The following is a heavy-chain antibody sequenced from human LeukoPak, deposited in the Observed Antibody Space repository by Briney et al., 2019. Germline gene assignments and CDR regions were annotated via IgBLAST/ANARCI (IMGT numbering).Heavy chain of an antibody. J-gene: IGHJ4*02. V-gene: IGHV3-23*01. CDR1: GSTFTSYA. CDR3: APGRFLEWLSPPADY. D-gene: IGHD3-3*01. CDR2: ISGGGGNT. Sequence: GGSLRLSCAASGSTFTSYAMSWVRQAPGKGLEWVSGISGGGGNTYYADSVKGRFTISRDNSKNTLYLQMNSLRAEDTAVYYCAPGRFLEWLSPPADYWGQGTLVTVSS.